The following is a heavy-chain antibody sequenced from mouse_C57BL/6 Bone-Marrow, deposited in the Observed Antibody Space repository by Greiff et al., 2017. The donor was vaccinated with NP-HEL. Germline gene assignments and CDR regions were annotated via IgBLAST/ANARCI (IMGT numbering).Heavy chain of an antibody. D-gene: IGHD1-1*01. J-gene: IGHJ1*03. Sequence: QVQLQQPGAELVKPGASVKLSCKASGYTFTSYWMQWVKQRPGQGLEWIGEIDPSDSYTNYNQKFKGKATLTVDTSSSTAYMQLSSLTSEDSAVYYCARDYYGSSLYWYFDFWGTGTTVTVSS. V-gene: IGHV1-50*01. CDR1: GYTFTSYW. CDR3: ARDYYGSSLYWYFDF. CDR2: IDPSDSYT.